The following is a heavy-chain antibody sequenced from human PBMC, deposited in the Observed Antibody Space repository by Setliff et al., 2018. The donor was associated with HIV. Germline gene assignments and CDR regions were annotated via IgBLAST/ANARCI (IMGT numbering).Heavy chain of an antibody. CDR1: GGSIFSGSYY. CDR2: VYTSGST. CDR3: ARDFVTGSYFLQ. Sequence: SETLSLTCTVSGGSIFSGSYYWSWIRQPAGKGLEWIGRVYTSGSTNYNPSLKSRVTISVDTSKNQFSLKLSSVTAADTAVYYCARDFVTGSYFLQWGQGTLVTVSS. D-gene: IGHD1-26*01. J-gene: IGHJ1*01. V-gene: IGHV4-61*02.